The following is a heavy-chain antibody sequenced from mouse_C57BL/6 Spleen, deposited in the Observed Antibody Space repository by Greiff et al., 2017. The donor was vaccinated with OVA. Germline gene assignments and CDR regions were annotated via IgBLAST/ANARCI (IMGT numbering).Heavy chain of an antibody. CDR1: GYAFTNYL. CDR2: INPGSGGT. D-gene: IGHD1-1*01. V-gene: IGHV1-54*01. Sequence: QVQLQQSGAELVRPGTSVKVSCKASGYAFTNYLIEWVKQRPGQGLEWIGVINPGSGGTNYNEKFKGKATLTADKSSSTAYMQLSSLTSEDSAVYFCASITTVVATGGYYYAMDYWGQGTSVTVSS. CDR3: ASITTVVATGGYYYAMDY. J-gene: IGHJ4*01.